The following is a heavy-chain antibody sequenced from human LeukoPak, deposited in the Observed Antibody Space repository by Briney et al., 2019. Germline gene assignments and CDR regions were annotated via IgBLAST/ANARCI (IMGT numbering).Heavy chain of an antibody. V-gene: IGHV3-74*01. CDR1: GFTFSSYW. CDR3: ARGKAGVAGIPYYYMDV. D-gene: IGHD6-19*01. CDR2: INSDGSST. Sequence: PGGSLRRSGAASGFTFSSYWMHWVRQAPGKGLVWGSRINSDGSSTSYADSVKGRFTISRDNAKNTLYLQMNSLRAEDTAVYYCARGKAGVAGIPYYYMDVWGKGTTVTVSS. J-gene: IGHJ6*03.